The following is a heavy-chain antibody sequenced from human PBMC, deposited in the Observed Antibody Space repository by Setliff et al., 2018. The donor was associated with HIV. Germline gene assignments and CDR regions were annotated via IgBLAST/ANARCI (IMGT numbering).Heavy chain of an antibody. V-gene: IGHV1-2*02. CDR2: INPSSGGS. Sequence: ASVKVSCKSSGYTFTDYFMHWVRQAPGQGIEWLGWINPSSGGSVSAQKFQGRVSMTRDTSITTAYLELSDLRSDDTAVYYCASGGDSPLVKGYYFLYWGQGTLVTVSS. CDR3: ASGGDSPLVKGYYFLY. J-gene: IGHJ4*02. D-gene: IGHD5-18*01. CDR1: GYTFTDYF.